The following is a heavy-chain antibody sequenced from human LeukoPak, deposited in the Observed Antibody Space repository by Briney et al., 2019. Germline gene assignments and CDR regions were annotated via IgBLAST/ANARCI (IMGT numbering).Heavy chain of an antibody. J-gene: IGHJ4*02. CDR3: ARIEGATYSGSFLD. CDR2: ISGSGVTT. D-gene: IGHD1-26*01. V-gene: IGHV3-23*01. Sequence: GGSLRLSCAASGFTVSSYYMSWVRQAPGKGLEWVSSISGSGVTTYYADSVKGRFTISRDNSKNTLYLQMNSLRAEGTAVYYCARIEGATYSGSFLDWGQGTLVTVSS. CDR1: GFTVSSYY.